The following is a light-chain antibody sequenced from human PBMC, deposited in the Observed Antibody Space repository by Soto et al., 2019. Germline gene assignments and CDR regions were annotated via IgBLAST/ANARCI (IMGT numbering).Light chain of an antibody. CDR1: NSDVGGYNY. Sequence: QSVLTQPASLSGSPGQSITISCTGTNSDVGGYNYVSWYQQYPGKVPKLMIYEVSHRPSGVSNRFSGSKSGNTASLTISGLQAEDEADYYCSSYSTSSPYVFGTGTKVTVL. V-gene: IGLV2-14*01. CDR2: EVS. CDR3: SSYSTSSPYV. J-gene: IGLJ1*01.